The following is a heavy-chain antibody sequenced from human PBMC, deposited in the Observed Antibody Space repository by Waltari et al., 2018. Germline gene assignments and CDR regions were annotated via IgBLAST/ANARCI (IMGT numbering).Heavy chain of an antibody. J-gene: IGHJ6*03. CDR1: GFPFGISA. V-gene: IGHV3-64*01. CDR2: ISSNGVST. Sequence: EVQLVESGGGLVQPGGSLRLSCAASGFPFGISAMHWVRQAPGKGLEYVSAISSNGVSTYYANSMKGRLSISRDNSKNTLYLQMGSLRAEDMAVYYCARSPDQPDSLDYYMDVWGKGTTVTVSS. CDR3: ARSPDQPDSLDYYMDV. D-gene: IGHD2-21*01.